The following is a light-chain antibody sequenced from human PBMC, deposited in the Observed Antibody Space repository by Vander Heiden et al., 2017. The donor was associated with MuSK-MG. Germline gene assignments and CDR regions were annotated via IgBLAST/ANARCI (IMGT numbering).Light chain of an antibody. CDR2: GAS. Sequence: EIVMTQSPATLSVSPGERATLSCRASQSVSSNLAWYQQKPGQAPRLLIYGASTRATGIPARFSASGSGPEFTLTIRSLQSEDFAVYYCQQDNNWRRTFGQGTKVEIK. J-gene: IGKJ1*01. V-gene: IGKV3-15*01. CDR1: QSVSSN. CDR3: QQDNNWRRT.